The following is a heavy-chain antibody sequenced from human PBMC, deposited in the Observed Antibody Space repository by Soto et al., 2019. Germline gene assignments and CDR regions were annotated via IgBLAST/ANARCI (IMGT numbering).Heavy chain of an antibody. J-gene: IGHJ4*02. V-gene: IGHV3-21*01. CDR3: ARGWLRDPWMY. CDR1: GFTFSTYN. D-gene: IGHD5-12*01. Sequence: EVQLVESGGGLVKPGGSLRLSCAASGFTFSTYNRNWVRQAPGKGLEWVSSISSTSIYMYYANSLKGRFTISRDNAKNSLYLQMNSLRAEDTAVYYCARGWLRDPWMYWGQGTLVTVSS. CDR2: ISSTSIYM.